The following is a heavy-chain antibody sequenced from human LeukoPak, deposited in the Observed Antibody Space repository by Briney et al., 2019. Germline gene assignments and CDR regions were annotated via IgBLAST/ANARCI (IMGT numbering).Heavy chain of an antibody. J-gene: IGHJ4*02. CDR1: GGTFSSYG. Sequence: GASVKVSCKASGGTFSSYGISWVRQAPGQGLEWMGGIIPIFGAANYAQKFQGRVTITADESTSTAYMELSSLRSEDTAVYYCARGGYSGYDWVPSLFDYWGQGTLVTVSS. D-gene: IGHD5-12*01. V-gene: IGHV1-69*13. CDR3: ARGGYSGYDWVPSLFDY. CDR2: IIPIFGAA.